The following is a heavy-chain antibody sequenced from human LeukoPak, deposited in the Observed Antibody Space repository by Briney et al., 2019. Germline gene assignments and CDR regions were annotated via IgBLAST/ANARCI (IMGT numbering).Heavy chain of an antibody. CDR2: INHSGST. D-gene: IGHD2-8*01. CDR1: GGSFSGYY. J-gene: IGHJ3*02. V-gene: IGHV4-34*01. CDR3: ARGGLMVYPMRVQNDAFDI. Sequence: TSETLALTCAVYGGSFSGYYWSWIRQPPGKGLEWIGEINHSGSTNYNPSLKSRVTISVDTSKNQFSLKLSSVTAADTAVYYCARGGLMVYPMRVQNDAFDIWGQGTMVTVSS.